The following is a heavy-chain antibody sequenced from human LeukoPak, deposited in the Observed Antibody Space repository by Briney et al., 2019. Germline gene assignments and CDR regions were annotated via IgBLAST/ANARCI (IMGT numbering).Heavy chain of an antibody. V-gene: IGHV3-23*01. D-gene: IGHD3-16*01. CDR2: VSRSGANT. Sequence: GGPLRLSCAASGFTFINYAMTWVRQAPGKGLEWVSAVSRSGANTYYADSVKGRFTLFRDNSKNTLYLQMNSLRAADTAVYYYVRVELGLSFDYWGQGTLVTVAS. J-gene: IGHJ4*02. CDR3: VRVELGLSFDY. CDR1: GFTFINYA.